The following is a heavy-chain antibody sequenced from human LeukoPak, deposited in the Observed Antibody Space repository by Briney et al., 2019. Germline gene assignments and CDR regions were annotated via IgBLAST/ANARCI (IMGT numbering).Heavy chain of an antibody. CDR2: IYSGGNT. CDR3: ARAPLTPYHYDPQRPKGYFDY. J-gene: IGHJ4*02. V-gene: IGHV3-66*01. Sequence: GGSLRLSCAASGFTVSSNYMNWVRQAPGKGLEWVSVIYSGGNTYHADSVKGRFTISRDSSKNTVYLQMNSLRAEDTAVYYCARAPLTPYHYDPQRPKGYFDYWGQGTLVTVSS. CDR1: GFTVSSNY. D-gene: IGHD3-22*01.